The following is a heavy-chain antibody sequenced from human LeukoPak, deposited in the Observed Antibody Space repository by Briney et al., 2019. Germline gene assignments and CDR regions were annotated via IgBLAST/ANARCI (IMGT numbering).Heavy chain of an antibody. D-gene: IGHD6-13*01. Sequence: GGSLRLSCADSGFTLSSYAMSWVRQAPGKGLEWVSGISGSGGSAYYADSVKGRFTISRDNSKNTLYLQMNSLRAEDTAVYYCAKDGSSWYGYFQYWGQGTLVTVSS. CDR3: AKDGSSWYGYFQY. CDR2: ISGSGGSA. V-gene: IGHV3-23*01. J-gene: IGHJ1*01. CDR1: GFTLSSYA.